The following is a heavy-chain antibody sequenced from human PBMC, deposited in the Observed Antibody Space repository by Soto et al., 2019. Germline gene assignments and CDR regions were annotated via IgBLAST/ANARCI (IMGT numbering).Heavy chain of an antibody. CDR3: ASLELYYYDSSGSLDY. D-gene: IGHD3-22*01. V-gene: IGHV1-3*01. CDR1: GYTFTSYA. CDR2: INAGNGNT. J-gene: IGHJ4*02. Sequence: ASVKVSCKASGYTFTSYAMHWVRQAPGQRLEWMGWINAGNGNTKYSQKFQGRVTITRDTSASTAYMELSSLRSEDTAVYYCASLELYYYDSSGSLDYWGQGTLVTSPQ.